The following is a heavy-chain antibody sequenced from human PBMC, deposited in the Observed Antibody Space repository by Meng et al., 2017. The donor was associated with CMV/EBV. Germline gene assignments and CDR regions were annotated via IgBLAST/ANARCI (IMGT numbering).Heavy chain of an antibody. V-gene: IGHV2-5*01. CDR1: GFSLSTSGVG. CDR3: ARTLITHTVTTLDY. J-gene: IGHJ4*02. Sequence: SGPTLVKPTQTLTLTCTFSGFSLSTSGVGVGWIRQPPGKALEWLALIYWNDEKRYSPSLKSRLTITKDTSKNQVVLTMTNMDPVDTATYYCARTLITHTVTTLDYWGQGTLVTVSS. D-gene: IGHD4-11*01. CDR2: IYWNDEK.